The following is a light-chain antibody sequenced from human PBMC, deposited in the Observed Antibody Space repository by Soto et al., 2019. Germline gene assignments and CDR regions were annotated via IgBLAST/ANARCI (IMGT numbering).Light chain of an antibody. J-gene: IGLJ1*01. CDR1: KNDIGVYDF. CDR2: EVV. Sequence: QSARAHPPSSTGATGHSFTISCPGTKNDIGVYDFVSWYQHHPGKAPRLIIYEVVQRPSGVPDRFSGSKSGNTASLTVSGLQAADEADYFCKSYAGSNTYVFGRGTKV. CDR3: KSYAGSNTYV. V-gene: IGLV2-8*01.